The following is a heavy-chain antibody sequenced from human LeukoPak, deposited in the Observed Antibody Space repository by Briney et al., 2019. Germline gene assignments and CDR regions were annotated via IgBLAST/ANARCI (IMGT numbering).Heavy chain of an antibody. CDR3: ARTQFGIEVVPAANGMDV. J-gene: IGHJ6*02. CDR2: INPSGGST. V-gene: IGHV1-46*01. CDR1: GYTFTSYY. Sequence: ASVKVSCKASGYTFTSYYMHWVRQAPGQGLEWMGIINPSGGSTSYAQKFQGRVTMTRDTSTSTVYMELSSLRSEDTAVYYCARTQFGIEVVPAANGMDVWGQGTTVTVSS. D-gene: IGHD2-2*01.